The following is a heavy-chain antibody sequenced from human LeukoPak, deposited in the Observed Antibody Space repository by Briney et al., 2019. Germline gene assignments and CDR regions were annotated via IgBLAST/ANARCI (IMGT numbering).Heavy chain of an antibody. CDR3: TKRELLVRSWFDP. CDR2: VSAYNGDT. V-gene: IGHV1-18*01. J-gene: IGHJ5*02. CDR1: GYTFTGYG. Sequence: ASVKVSCKASGYTFTGYGITWVRQAPGQGLEWMGWVSAYNGDTTYAQKLQGRVTMTTDTSTSTAYMELRSLTSDDTAVYYCTKRELLVRSWFDPWGQGTLVTVSS. D-gene: IGHD3-10*01.